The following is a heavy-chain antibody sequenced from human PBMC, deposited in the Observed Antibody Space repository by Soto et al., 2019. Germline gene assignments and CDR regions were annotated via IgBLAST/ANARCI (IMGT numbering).Heavy chain of an antibody. D-gene: IGHD3-10*01. CDR3: ARGSPNILWFGEIPSCCDP. J-gene: IGHJ5*02. CDR2: IKQDGSEK. Sequence: EVQLVESGGGLVQPGGSLRLSCAASGFTFSSYWMSWVRQAPGKGLEWVANIKQDGSEKYYVDSVKGRFTISRDNAKNSLYLQMNSLRAEDTSVYYCARGSPNILWFGEIPSCCDPWGQGTLVTVSS. V-gene: IGHV3-7*04. CDR1: GFTFSSYW.